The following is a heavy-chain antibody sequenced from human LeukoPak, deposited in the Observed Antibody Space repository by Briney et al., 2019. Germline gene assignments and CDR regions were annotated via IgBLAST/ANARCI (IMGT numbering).Heavy chain of an antibody. CDR1: GFTFSSYS. CDR2: ISSSSSTI. V-gene: IGHV3-48*01. Sequence: GGSLRLSCAASGFTFSSYSMNWVRQAPGKGLEWVSYISSSSSTIYYADSVRGRFTISRDNAENSLYPQMNSLRAEDTAVYYCAREGSQWLAKHYYYYYYMDVWGKGTTVTVSS. D-gene: IGHD6-19*01. CDR3: AREGSQWLAKHYYYYYYMDV. J-gene: IGHJ6*03.